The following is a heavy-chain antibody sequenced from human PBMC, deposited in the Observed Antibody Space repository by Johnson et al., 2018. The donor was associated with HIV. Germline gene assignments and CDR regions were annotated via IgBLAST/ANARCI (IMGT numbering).Heavy chain of an antibody. D-gene: IGHD3-16*02. Sequence: VQLVESGGGVVQPGRSLRLSCAASGFNFDDYGMSWVRQAPGKGLEWVSGINWNGGSTGYADSVKGRFTISRDNAKNSLYLQMNSLRTEDTALYYCAKGSLVGPNDAFDIWGQGTMVTFSS. J-gene: IGHJ3*02. CDR2: INWNGGST. CDR1: GFNFDDYG. CDR3: AKGSLVGPNDAFDI. V-gene: IGHV3-20*04.